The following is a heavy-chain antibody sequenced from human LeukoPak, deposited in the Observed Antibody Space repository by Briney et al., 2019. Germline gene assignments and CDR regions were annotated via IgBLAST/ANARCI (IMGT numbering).Heavy chain of an antibody. Sequence: SVKVSCKASGGTFSSYAISWVRQAPGQGLEWMGRIIPILGIANYAQKFQGRVTITADKSTSTAYMELSSLRSEDTAVYYCARAGYSSSSGAPYYYYGMDVWGQGTTVTVSS. V-gene: IGHV1-69*04. D-gene: IGHD6-6*01. CDR3: ARAGYSSSSGAPYYYYGMDV. J-gene: IGHJ6*02. CDR2: IIPILGIA. CDR1: GGTFSSYA.